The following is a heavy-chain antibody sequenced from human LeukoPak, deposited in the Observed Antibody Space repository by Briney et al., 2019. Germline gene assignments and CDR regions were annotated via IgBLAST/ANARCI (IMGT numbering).Heavy chain of an antibody. CDR1: GFTFSSYA. CDR3: AKEAFLYYDSSGYYFDY. D-gene: IGHD3-22*01. J-gene: IGHJ4*02. V-gene: IGHV3-23*01. Sequence: GGSLRLSCAASGFTFSSYAMSWVRQAPGKGLEWVSAISGSGGSTYYADSVKGRFTISRDNSKNTLYLQMNGLRAEDTAVYYCAKEAFLYYDSSGYYFDYWGQGTLVTVPS. CDR2: ISGSGGST.